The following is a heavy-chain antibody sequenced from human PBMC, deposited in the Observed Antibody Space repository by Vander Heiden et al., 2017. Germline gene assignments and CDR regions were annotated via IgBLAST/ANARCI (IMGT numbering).Heavy chain of an antibody. CDR1: GGSIGRYY. Sequence: QVQLQESGPGLVKPSETPSLTCSVSGGSIGRYYWSWIRQPPGGGLEWIGYVFYNGSTNYNPSLSSRVTMSLDTSKNHFSLRLASVTATDMGIYYCARTSWGSAWYLSWFFDLWGRGTLVTVS. D-gene: IGHD6-19*01. CDR3: ARTSWGSAWYLSWFFDL. J-gene: IGHJ2*01. V-gene: IGHV4-59*08. CDR2: VFYNGST.